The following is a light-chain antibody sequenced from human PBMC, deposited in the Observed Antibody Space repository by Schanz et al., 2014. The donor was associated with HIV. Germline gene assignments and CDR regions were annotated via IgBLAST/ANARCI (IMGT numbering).Light chain of an antibody. J-gene: IGKJ2*01. CDR3: QQYNSYPYT. V-gene: IGKV1-5*03. Sequence: DIQMTQSPSTLSASVGDRVTITCRASQSVGTFLAWYQQKPGKAPNLLIYKASRLESGVPLRFSGSGYGTEFTLTISSLQPDDFATYYCQQYNSYPYTFGQGTKLEIK. CDR1: QSVGTF. CDR2: KAS.